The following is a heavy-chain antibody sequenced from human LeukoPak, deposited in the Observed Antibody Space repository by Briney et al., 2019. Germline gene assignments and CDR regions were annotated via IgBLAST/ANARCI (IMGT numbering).Heavy chain of an antibody. V-gene: IGHV3-7*01. J-gene: IGHJ4*02. CDR3: ARKGGTRGPLNY. CDR2: IKQDGSET. CDR1: GFTFSSYG. D-gene: IGHD2-8*01. Sequence: QSGGSLRLSCAASGFTFSSYGMHWVRQAPGKGLEWVANIKQDGSETYYVDSVKGRFTISRDNAKNSLFPQMNSLTAEDTAVYYCARKGGTRGPLNYWGQGTLVTVSS.